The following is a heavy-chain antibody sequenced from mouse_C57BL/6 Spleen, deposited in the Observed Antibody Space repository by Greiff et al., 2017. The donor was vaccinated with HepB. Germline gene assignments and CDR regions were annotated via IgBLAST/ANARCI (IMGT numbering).Heavy chain of an antibody. CDR3: ARGVYYGPFAY. CDR2: IYPSDSET. J-gene: IGHJ3*01. Sequence: VQLQESGAELVRPGSSVKLSCKASGYTFTSYWMDWVKQRPGQGLEWIGNIYPSDSETHYNQKFKDKATLTVDKSSSTAYMQLSSLTSEDSAVYYCARGVYYGPFAYWGQGTLVTVSA. CDR1: GYTFTSYW. D-gene: IGHD2-1*01. V-gene: IGHV1-61*01.